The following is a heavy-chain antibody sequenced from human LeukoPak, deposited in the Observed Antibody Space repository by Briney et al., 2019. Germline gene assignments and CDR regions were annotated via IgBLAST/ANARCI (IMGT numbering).Heavy chain of an antibody. V-gene: IGHV1-18*01. D-gene: IGHD3-10*01. CDR1: GYTFISHG. J-gene: IGHJ6*03. Sequence: ASVKVSCKASGYTFISHGISWVRQAPGQGLEWMGWISAYNGNTNYAQKLQGRVTITTDTSTSTAYMELRSLRSDDTAVYYCARFTMVRGVISYYYYYMDVWGKGTTVTVSS. CDR3: ARFTMVRGVISYYYYYMDV. CDR2: ISAYNGNT.